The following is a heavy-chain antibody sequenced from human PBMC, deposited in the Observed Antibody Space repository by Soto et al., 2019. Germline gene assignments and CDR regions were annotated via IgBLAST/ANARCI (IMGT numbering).Heavy chain of an antibody. J-gene: IGHJ4*02. CDR3: ARGSFSTSWSAEAIDY. D-gene: IGHD6-13*01. V-gene: IGHV3-33*01. CDR2: IRYDGFNK. CDR1: GFSFNDYG. Sequence: PGGSLRLSCAASGFSFNDYGLHWVRQAPGKGLEWLAVIRYDGFNKYYAASVKGRFTISRDNSKKTVFLEMNSLSVDDTALYYCARGSFSTSWSAEAIDYWGQGTLVTVSS.